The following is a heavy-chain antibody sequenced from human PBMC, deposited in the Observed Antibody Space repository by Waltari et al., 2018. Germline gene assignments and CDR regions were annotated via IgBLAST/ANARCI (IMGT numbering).Heavy chain of an antibody. J-gene: IGHJ5*02. Sequence: QLQLQESGPGLVKPSGTLSLSCAVSGESMTSTYCWSWVRQSPQKGLEWIGQVHYSGRTNYLPSFASRVTMSVDTSNKQFSLRVTSATAADTAVYYCARDRGRGLYLDTWGPGTLVTVSP. V-gene: IGHV4-4*02. D-gene: IGHD2-15*01. CDR2: VHYSGRT. CDR3: ARDRGRGLYLDT. CDR1: GESMTSTYC.